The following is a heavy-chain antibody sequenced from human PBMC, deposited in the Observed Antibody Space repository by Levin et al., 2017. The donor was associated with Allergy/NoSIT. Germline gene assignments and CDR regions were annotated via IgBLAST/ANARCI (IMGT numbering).Heavy chain of an antibody. V-gene: IGHV3-64*01. J-gene: IGHJ3*02. CDR1: GFTFSSYA. CDR2: ISSNGGST. D-gene: IGHD5-24*01. CDR3: ARDVGAVEMATMGAFDI. Sequence: HPGGSLRLSCAASGFTFSSYAMHWVRQAPGKGLEYVSAISSNGGSTYYANSVKGRFTISRDNSKNTLYLQMGSLRAEDMAVYYCARDVGAVEMATMGAFDIWGQGTMVTVSS.